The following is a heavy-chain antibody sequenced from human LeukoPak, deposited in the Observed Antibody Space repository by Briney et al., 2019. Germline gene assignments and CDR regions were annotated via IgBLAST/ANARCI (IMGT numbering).Heavy chain of an antibody. CDR2: ISTGSSNI. V-gene: IGHV3-21*01. CDR3: ARTLDYYFDY. Sequence: PGGSLRLSCAASGFTFSSYRMNWVRQAPGKGLEWVSSISTGSSNIHYADSVKGRFTISRDNAKNSLYLQMNSLRAEDTAVYYCARTLDYYFDYWGQGTLVTVSS. J-gene: IGHJ4*02. D-gene: IGHD1-1*01. CDR1: GFTFSSYR.